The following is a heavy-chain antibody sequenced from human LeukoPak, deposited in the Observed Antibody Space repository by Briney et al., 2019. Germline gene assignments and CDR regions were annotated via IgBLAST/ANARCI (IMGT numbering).Heavy chain of an antibody. D-gene: IGHD6-19*01. CDR2: INVRGDAT. CDR1: GFTFNGFA. CDR3: AKDYRYGSA. J-gene: IGHJ5*02. V-gene: IGHV3-23*01. Sequence: GGSLRLSCAASGFTFNGFAFTWFGQAPGRGREWVSAINVRGDATFYAESVRGRFTISRDNSKNTLYLQMNSLGAEDTALYYCAKDYRYGSAWGPGTLVVVSS.